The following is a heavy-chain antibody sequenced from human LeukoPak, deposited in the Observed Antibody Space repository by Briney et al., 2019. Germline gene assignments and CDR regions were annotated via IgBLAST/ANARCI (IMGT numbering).Heavy chain of an antibody. V-gene: IGHV4-30-2*01. CDR2: IYHSGST. D-gene: IGHD1-26*01. J-gene: IGHJ4*02. CDR3: AGLKTVATTWYFDY. CDR1: GGSISSGGYY. Sequence: SETLSLTCTVSGGSISSGGYYWSWIRQPPGKGLEWIGYIYHSGSTYYNPSLKSRVTISVDRSKNQFSLKLSSVTAADTAVYYCAGLKTVATTWYFDYWGQGTLVTVSS.